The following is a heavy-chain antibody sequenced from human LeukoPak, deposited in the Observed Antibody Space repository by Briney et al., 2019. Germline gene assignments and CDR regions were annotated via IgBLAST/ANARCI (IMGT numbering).Heavy chain of an antibody. CDR3: ARGDYAVYPDFDL. Sequence: GSLRLSCVASGFTVSTNYMSWVRPPRGRGLQWISVIYDEGSTNYADSVKGRFTISRDNSKNTVYLQMNTLRAEDTAVYYCARGDYAVYPDFDLGGQGSLVTVLS. CDR1: GFTVSTNY. CDR2: IYDEGST. V-gene: IGHV3-66*01. D-gene: IGHD4-17*01. J-gene: IGHJ4*02.